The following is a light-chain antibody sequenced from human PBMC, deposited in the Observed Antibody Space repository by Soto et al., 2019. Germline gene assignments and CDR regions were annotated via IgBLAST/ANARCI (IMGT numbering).Light chain of an antibody. V-gene: IGKV1-33*01. CDR1: QDITNY. Sequence: IQMTQSPSSLSASVGDRVTITCQASQDITNYLIWYQQKPGKAPKLLIYDASSLGTGVSSRFSGSGSGTHFTLTISSLQPEYIATYYCQQFDSVPCTFGQGTKLEMK. J-gene: IGKJ2*02. CDR3: QQFDSVPCT. CDR2: DAS.